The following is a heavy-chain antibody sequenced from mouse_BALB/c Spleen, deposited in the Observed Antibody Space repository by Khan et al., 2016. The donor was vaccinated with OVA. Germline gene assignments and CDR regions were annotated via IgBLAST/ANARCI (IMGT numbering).Heavy chain of an antibody. CDR3: AIAIFDGYPPFAY. Sequence: QVQLQQSGAELAKPGASVKMSCKASGYTFISYWMHWVKQRPGQGLEWIGYITPSTGYTEYNQKFKDKATLTSDKSSSTAYMQLSSLTSEDSAVXYCAIAIFDGYPPFAYWGQGTLVTVSA. CDR2: ITPSTGYT. V-gene: IGHV1-7*01. J-gene: IGHJ3*01. CDR1: GYTFISYW. D-gene: IGHD2-3*01.